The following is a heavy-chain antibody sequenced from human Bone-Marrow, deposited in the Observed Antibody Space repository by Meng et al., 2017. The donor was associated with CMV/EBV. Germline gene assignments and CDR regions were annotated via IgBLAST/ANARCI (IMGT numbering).Heavy chain of an antibody. J-gene: IGHJ6*02. D-gene: IGHD3-16*02. CDR1: GGSFSGYY. Sequence: SETLSLTCAVYGGSFSGYYWSWIRQPPGKGLEWIGEINHSGSTNYNPSLKSRVTKSVDTSKSQFSLKPSAVTAADTAVYYCASEYVWGSYRPGVPMDVWGQGTTVTVSS. CDR3: ASEYVWGSYRPGVPMDV. CDR2: INHSGST. V-gene: IGHV4-34*01.